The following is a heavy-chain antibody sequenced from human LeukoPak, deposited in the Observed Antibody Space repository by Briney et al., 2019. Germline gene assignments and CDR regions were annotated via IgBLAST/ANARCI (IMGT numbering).Heavy chain of an antibody. CDR3: ARGVTMIVVVIHDWYFDL. V-gene: IGHV4-39*01. Sequence: SETLSLTCTVSGGSISTSYYYWGWIRQPPGKGLEWIGNIHNSESTYYNPSLKSRVTISVDTSKNQFSLKLSSVTAADTAVYYCARGVTMIVVVIHDWYFDLWGRGTLVTVSS. J-gene: IGHJ2*01. CDR1: GGSISTSYYY. CDR2: IHNSEST. D-gene: IGHD3-22*01.